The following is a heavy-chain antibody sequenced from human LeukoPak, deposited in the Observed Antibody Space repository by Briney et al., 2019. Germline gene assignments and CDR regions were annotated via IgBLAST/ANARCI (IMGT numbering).Heavy chain of an antibody. CDR2: IIPIFGTA. CDR1: GGTFSSYA. J-gene: IGHJ4*02. D-gene: IGHD5-12*01. Sequence: SVKVSCKASGGTFSSYAISWVRQAPGQGLEWMGGIIPIFGTANYAQKFQGRVTITADKSTSTAYMELSSLRSEDTAVHYCAGLHSGYDRRDYWGQGTLVTVSS. CDR3: AGLHSGYDRRDY. V-gene: IGHV1-69*06.